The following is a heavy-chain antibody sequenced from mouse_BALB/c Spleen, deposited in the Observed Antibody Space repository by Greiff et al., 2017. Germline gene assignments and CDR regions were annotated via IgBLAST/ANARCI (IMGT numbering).Heavy chain of an antibody. D-gene: IGHD4-1*02. CDR1: GYAFTNYL. J-gene: IGHJ2*01. V-gene: IGHV1-54*01. Sequence: VQGVESGAELVRPGTSVKVSCKASGYAFTNYLIEWVKQRPGQGLEWIGVINPGSGGTNYNEKFKGKATLTADKSSSTAYMQLSSLTSDDSAVYFCASSTGLDYWGQGTTLAVSS. CDR2: INPGSGGT. CDR3: ASSTGLDY.